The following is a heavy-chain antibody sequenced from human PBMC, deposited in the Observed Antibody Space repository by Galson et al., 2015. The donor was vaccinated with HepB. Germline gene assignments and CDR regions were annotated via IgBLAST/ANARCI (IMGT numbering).Heavy chain of an antibody. Sequence: SVKVSCKASGYTFTVNGISWVRQAPGQGLEWMGWISANSGDTKYAQNLQGRVTLTRNTSTSTAYLELRSLRSDDTATYYCARDRRTGDFDYWGQGALVTVSS. D-gene: IGHD7-27*01. V-gene: IGHV1-18*04. J-gene: IGHJ4*02. CDR3: ARDRRTGDFDY. CDR2: ISANSGDT. CDR1: GYTFTVNG.